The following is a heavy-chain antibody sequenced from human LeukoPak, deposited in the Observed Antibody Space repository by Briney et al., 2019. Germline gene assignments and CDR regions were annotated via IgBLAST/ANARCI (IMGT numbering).Heavy chain of an antibody. D-gene: IGHD3-10*01. Sequence: SETLSLTCTVSGGSISSGGYYWSWIRQHPGKGLEWIGYIYYSGSTYYNPSLKSRVTISVDTSKNQFSLKLSSVTAADTAVYYCASKDRGINAFDIWGKGTMVTVSS. J-gene: IGHJ3*02. CDR1: GGSISSGGYY. CDR3: ASKDRGINAFDI. V-gene: IGHV4-31*03. CDR2: IYYSGST.